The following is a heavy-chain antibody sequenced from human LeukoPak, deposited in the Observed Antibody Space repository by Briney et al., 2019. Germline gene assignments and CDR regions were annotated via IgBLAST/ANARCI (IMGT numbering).Heavy chain of an antibody. Sequence: ASVKVSCKASGYTFTAYYMHWVRQAPGRGLEWMGWINPNSGDTDYAQKFQGRVTMTRDTSISTAYMELSGLTSDDTALYYCARVTTVTRPTHWYFDLWGRDTLVT. CDR1: GYTFTAYY. CDR3: ARVTTVTRPTHWYFDL. V-gene: IGHV1-2*02. D-gene: IGHD4-17*01. J-gene: IGHJ2*01. CDR2: INPNSGDT.